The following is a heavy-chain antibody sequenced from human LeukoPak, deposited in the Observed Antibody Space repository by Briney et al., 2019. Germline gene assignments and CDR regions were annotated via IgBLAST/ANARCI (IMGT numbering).Heavy chain of an antibody. CDR1: GYTFTYSF. Sequence: ASVKVSCKASGYTFTYSFIHWVRQAPGQGPEWMGRMNANSGVTMYAQTLQDRVTMTRDTSISTAYMELSRLTSDDTAVYYCARDLSSTSNWEFDYWGQGTLVTVSS. D-gene: IGHD7-27*01. V-gene: IGHV1-2*06. J-gene: IGHJ4*02. CDR2: MNANSGVT. CDR3: ARDLSSTSNWEFDY.